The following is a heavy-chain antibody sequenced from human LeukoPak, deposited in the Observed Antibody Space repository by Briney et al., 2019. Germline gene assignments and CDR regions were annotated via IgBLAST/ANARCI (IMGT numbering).Heavy chain of an antibody. V-gene: IGHV1-69*13. CDR3: ARGYYGSGSDYREFDY. D-gene: IGHD3-10*01. CDR1: GCIFRRYL. CDR2: IIPIFGTA. Sequence: ASVKVTCKASGCIFRRYLFYGVGQPPGQGLEWMGGIIPIFGTANYAQKFQGRVTITPDESTSTAYMELSSLRSEDTAVYDCARGYYGSGSDYREFDYWGQGTMVTVSS. J-gene: IGHJ4*02.